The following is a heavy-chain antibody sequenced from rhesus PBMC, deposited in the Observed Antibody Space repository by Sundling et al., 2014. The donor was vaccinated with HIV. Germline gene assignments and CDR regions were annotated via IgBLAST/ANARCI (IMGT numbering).Heavy chain of an antibody. J-gene: IGHJ4*01. Sequence: QVQLQESGPGLVKPSETLSLTCAVSGDSISDYFFWNWIRQPPGKGLEWIGNIYGYSASTYYNPSLKSRVAISKDTSKNQFFLKLNSVTAADTALYYCARGLYDGDNGLYYTVFDYWGRGVLVTVSS. D-gene: IGHD3-9*01. CDR1: GDSISDYFF. CDR2: IYGYSAST. V-gene: IGHV4S9*01. CDR3: ARGLYDGDNGLYYTVFDY.